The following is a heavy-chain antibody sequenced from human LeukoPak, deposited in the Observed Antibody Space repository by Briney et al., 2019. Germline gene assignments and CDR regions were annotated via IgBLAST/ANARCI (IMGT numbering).Heavy chain of an antibody. CDR3: ARTSVYYMDV. CDR2: IYYSGST. CDR1: GGSISGYY. J-gene: IGHJ6*03. V-gene: IGHV4-59*01. Sequence: PSETLSLTCTDSGGSISGYYWSWIRQPPGKGLEWIGYIYYSGSTNYNPSLKSRVTISVDTSKNQFSLKLSSVTAADTAVYYCARTSVYYMDVWGKGTTVTISS. D-gene: IGHD5/OR15-5a*01.